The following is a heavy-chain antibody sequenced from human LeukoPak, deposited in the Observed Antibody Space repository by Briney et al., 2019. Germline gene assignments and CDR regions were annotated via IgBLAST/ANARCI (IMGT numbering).Heavy chain of an antibody. CDR3: AREGHMIFGVVTGVDY. V-gene: IGHV3-48*01. D-gene: IGHD3/OR15-3a*01. J-gene: IGHJ4*02. CDR1: GFTFSSYS. Sequence: TGGSLRLSCAASGFTFSSYSMNWVRQAPGKGLEWVSYISSSSSTIYYADSVKGRFTISRDNAKNSLYLQMNSLRAEDTAVYYCAREGHMIFGVVTGVDYWGQGTLVTVSS. CDR2: ISSSSSTI.